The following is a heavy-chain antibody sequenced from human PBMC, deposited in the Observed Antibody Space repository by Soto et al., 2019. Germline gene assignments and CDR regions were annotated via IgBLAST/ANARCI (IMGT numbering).Heavy chain of an antibody. Sequence: APVKGSRKGSRYTPTGISIPRGRQAPGKGLEWMGGFDPEDGETIYAQKFQGRVTMTEDTSTDTAYMELSSLRSEDTAVYYCATSYSGGMHVCGQGTTVTVSS. CDR2: FDPEDGET. CDR1: RYTPTGIS. J-gene: IGHJ6*02. CDR3: ATSYSGGMHV. D-gene: IGHD1-26*01. V-gene: IGHV1-24*01.